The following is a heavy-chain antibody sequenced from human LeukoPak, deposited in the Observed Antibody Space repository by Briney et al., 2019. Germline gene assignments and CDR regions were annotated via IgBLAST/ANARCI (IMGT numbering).Heavy chain of an antibody. CDR1: GFTFSSYA. D-gene: IGHD1-26*01. J-gene: IGHJ5*02. CDR2: ISGSGGST. Sequence: PGGSLRLSCAASGFTFSSYAMSWVRQAPGKGLEWVSAISGSGGSTYYAGSVKGRFTISRDNSKNTLYLQMNSLRAEDTAVYYCAKGGSRRDWFDPWGQGTLVTVSS. CDR3: AKGGSRRDWFDP. V-gene: IGHV3-23*01.